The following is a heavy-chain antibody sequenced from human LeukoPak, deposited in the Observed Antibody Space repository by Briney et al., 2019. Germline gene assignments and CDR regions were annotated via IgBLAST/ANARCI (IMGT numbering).Heavy chain of an antibody. J-gene: IGHJ4*02. CDR3: VREGYYESGSSPTFYFDF. CDR2: ISHHVNVK. V-gene: IGHV3-30-3*01. Sequence: GGSLRLSCAASGFDFQNHVIRWVRQVPGKGLEWVAVISHHVNVKFYADSVKGRLTISRHNSAKTVYLQMNSLRPDDAAVYYCVREGYYESGSSPTFYFDFWGQGTVVTVSS. CDR1: GFDFQNHV. D-gene: IGHD3-10*01.